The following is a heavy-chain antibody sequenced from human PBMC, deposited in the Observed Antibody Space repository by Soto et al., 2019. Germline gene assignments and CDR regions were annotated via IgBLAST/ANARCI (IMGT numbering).Heavy chain of an antibody. CDR2: ISYDGSNK. Sequence: QVQLVESGGGVVQPGRSLRLSCAASGFTFSSYAMHWVRQAPGKGLEWVAVISYDGSNKYYADYVKGRFTISRDNSKNTLYLQMNSLRAEDTAVYYCARVYHGGFGGFDYWGQGTLVTVSS. V-gene: IGHV3-30-3*01. CDR3: ARVYHGGFGGFDY. D-gene: IGHD3-10*01. CDR1: GFTFSSYA. J-gene: IGHJ4*02.